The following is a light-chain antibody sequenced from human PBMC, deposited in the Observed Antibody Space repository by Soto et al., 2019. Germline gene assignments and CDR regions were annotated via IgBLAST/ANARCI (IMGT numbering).Light chain of an antibody. V-gene: IGKV3-15*01. Sequence: EIVMTQSPATLSVSQGDRATLSCRASQNIGINFAWYQQRLGQVPRLLIYGASTRASGIPVRFSGSGSGTEFTLTISSLQSEDFAVYYCLQYNSWPRTFGQGTKVEL. CDR2: GAS. CDR3: LQYNSWPRT. J-gene: IGKJ1*01. CDR1: QNIGIN.